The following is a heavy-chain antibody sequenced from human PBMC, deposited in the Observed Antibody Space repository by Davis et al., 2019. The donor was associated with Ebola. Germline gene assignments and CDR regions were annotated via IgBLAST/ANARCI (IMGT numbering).Heavy chain of an antibody. J-gene: IGHJ4*02. CDR1: GYTFTSYG. CDR2: INPHNGNT. Sequence: ASVKVSCKASGYTFTSYGITWVRQAPGQGLEWMGWINPHNGNTNYAQNVQGRVTMTTDTSTSTAYMELRSLRSDDTAVYYCARARGLAAAGDYWGQGTLVTVSS. V-gene: IGHV1-18*04. CDR3: ARARGLAAAGDY. D-gene: IGHD6-13*01.